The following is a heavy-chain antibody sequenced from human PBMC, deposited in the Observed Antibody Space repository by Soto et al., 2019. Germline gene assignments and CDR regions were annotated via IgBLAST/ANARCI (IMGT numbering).Heavy chain of an antibody. D-gene: IGHD3-10*01. Sequence: QVQLQQWGAGLLKPSETLSLTCAVYGGSFSGYYWSWIRQPPGKGLEWIGEINHSGSTNYNPSLKSRVTISVDTAKNQFSLKLSSVTDADTAVYYCARGGKILWFGARVSYYYGMDVWGQGTTVTVSS. CDR1: GGSFSGYY. J-gene: IGHJ6*02. V-gene: IGHV4-34*01. CDR2: INHSGST. CDR3: ARGGKILWFGARVSYYYGMDV.